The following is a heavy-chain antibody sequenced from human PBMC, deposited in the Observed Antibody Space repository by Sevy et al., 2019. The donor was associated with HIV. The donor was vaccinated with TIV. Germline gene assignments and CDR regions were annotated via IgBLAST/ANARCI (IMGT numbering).Heavy chain of an antibody. CDR2: IYYSGST. J-gene: IGHJ4*02. Sequence: SETLSLTCTVSGGSISSGGYYWSWIRQHPGKGLEWIGYIYYSGSTYYNPSLKSRVTTSVDTSKNQFSLKLSSVTAADTAVYYCARVPKPFLGTTSCYFDYWGQGTLVTVSS. CDR1: GGSISSGGYY. CDR3: ARVPKPFLGTTSCYFDY. V-gene: IGHV4-31*03. D-gene: IGHD1-7*01.